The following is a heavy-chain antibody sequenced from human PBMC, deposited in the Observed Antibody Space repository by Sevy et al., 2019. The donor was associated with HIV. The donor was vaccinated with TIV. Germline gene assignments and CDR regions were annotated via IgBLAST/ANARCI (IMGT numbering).Heavy chain of an antibody. CDR1: GFTFDDYT. Sequence: GGSLRLSCATSGFTFDDYTMHWVRDAPGKGLEWASGISWNSGSIGCADSVKGRFTISRDNAKNSLYLQMNSLRAEDTALYYCAKDTSGEGEGSYYFDYWGQGTQVTVSS. CDR3: AKDTSGEGEGSYYFDY. CDR2: ISWNSGSI. V-gene: IGHV3-9*01. D-gene: IGHD3-10*01. J-gene: IGHJ4*02.